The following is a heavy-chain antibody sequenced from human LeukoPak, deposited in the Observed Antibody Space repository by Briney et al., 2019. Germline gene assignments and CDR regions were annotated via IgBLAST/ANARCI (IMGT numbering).Heavy chain of an antibody. CDR1: GASISGSSYY. D-gene: IGHD1-1*01. J-gene: IGHJ4*02. V-gene: IGHV4-39*07. CDR2: IYYSGNT. Sequence: SETLSLTCAVSGASISGSSYYWGWIRQPPGKGLEWIGCIYYSGNTYNNPSLKSRVTISIDTSKNQFSLKLNSVTAADTAVYYCARELGNGAPFDYWGQGTLVTVSS. CDR3: ARELGNGAPFDY.